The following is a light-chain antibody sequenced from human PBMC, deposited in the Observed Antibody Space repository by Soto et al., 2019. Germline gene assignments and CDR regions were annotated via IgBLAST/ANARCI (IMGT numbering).Light chain of an antibody. CDR1: QSVSSN. J-gene: IGKJ1*01. V-gene: IGKV3-20*01. CDR3: QQYGSLSWT. CDR2: GAS. Sequence: EIVLTQSPATLSLSPGERATLSCRASQSVSSNLAWYQQKPGQAPRLLIFGASTRVTGIPARFSGSGSGTDFTLTISRLEPEDFAVYYCQQYGSLSWTFGQGTKVDI.